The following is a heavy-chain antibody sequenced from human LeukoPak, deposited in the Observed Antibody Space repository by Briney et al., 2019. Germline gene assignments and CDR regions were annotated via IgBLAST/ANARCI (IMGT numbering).Heavy chain of an antibody. CDR2: IYTSGST. Sequence: SETLSLTCAVSGYSISSGSYYWSWIRQPAGKGLEWIGRIYTSGSTNYNPSLKSRVTISVDTSKNQFSLKLSSVTAADTAVYYCARDHLFSYGYNWFDPWGQGTLVTVSS. J-gene: IGHJ5*02. V-gene: IGHV4-61*02. CDR3: ARDHLFSYGYNWFDP. CDR1: GYSISSGSYY. D-gene: IGHD5-18*01.